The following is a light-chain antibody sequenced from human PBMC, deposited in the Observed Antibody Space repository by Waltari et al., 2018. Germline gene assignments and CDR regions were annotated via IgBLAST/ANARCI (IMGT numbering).Light chain of an antibody. J-gene: IGLJ3*02. CDR3: SSYAGNNNLV. CDR2: EVS. CDR1: SSDVGGYNY. V-gene: IGLV2-8*01. Sequence: QSALTQPPSASGSPGQSVTIPCTGTSSDVGGYNYVAWYQQSPGKAPKVLIYEVSKRPPGVPGGFSGSNADNTASLAVSGVQAEDEADYYCSSYAGNNNLVFGGGTKLTVL.